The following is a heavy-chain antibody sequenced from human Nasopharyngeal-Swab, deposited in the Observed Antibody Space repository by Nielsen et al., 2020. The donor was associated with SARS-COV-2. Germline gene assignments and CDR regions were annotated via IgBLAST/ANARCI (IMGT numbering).Heavy chain of an antibody. CDR3: ARDRTGYSSFDP. J-gene: IGHJ5*02. CDR2: IYYSGST. D-gene: IGHD6-13*01. CDR1: GGSINSYY. V-gene: IGHV4-59*01. Sequence: SETLSLTCSVSGGSINSYYWSWIRQPPGKGLEWIGNIYYSGSTNYNPSLKSRVIISVDTSKNQFSLKLSSVTAADTAVYYCARDRTGYSSFDPWGQGTLVTVSS.